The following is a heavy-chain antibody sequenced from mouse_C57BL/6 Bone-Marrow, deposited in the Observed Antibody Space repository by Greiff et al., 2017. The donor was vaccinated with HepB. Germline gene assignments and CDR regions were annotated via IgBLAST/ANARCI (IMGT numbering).Heavy chain of an antibody. CDR3: ARDLITTVYYYAMDY. CDR1: GFTFSSYA. V-gene: IGHV5-4*01. CDR2: ISDGGSYT. J-gene: IGHJ4*01. Sequence: EVQGVESGGGLVKPGGSLKLSCAASGFTFSSYAMSWVRQTPEKRLEWVATISDGGSYTYYPDNVKGRFTISRDNAKNNLYLQMSHLKSEDTAMYYCARDLITTVYYYAMDYWGQGTSVTVSS. D-gene: IGHD1-1*01.